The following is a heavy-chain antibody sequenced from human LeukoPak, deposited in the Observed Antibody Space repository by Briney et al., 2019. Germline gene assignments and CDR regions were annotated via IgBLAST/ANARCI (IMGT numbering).Heavy chain of an antibody. CDR1: GYTSTVYW. CDR2: INPNSGAT. D-gene: IGHD6-13*01. Sequence: ASVKVSCKASGYTSTVYWMHWVRQAPGEGLEWMGWINPNSGATNYAQKFQGRVTMTRDTSISTAYMELSSLRSDDTAVYYCMRGGGSSWFDSWGQGTLVTVSS. CDR3: MRGGGSSWFDS. V-gene: IGHV1-2*02. J-gene: IGHJ5*01.